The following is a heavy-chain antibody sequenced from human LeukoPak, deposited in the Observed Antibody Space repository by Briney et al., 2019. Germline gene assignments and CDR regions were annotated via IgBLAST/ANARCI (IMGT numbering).Heavy chain of an antibody. CDR2: IDPEDGET. J-gene: IGHJ4*02. V-gene: IGHV1-24*01. D-gene: IGHD3-22*01. Sequence: ASVKVSCKVSGYSLTELSIHWVRQAPGKGLEGMGGIDPEDGETLYAQNLQGRVTMTQDTSTDTAYIELDSLRSEDPAGFYLVTVWGGSSGGFDYWGQGTLVTVSS. CDR1: GYSLTELS. CDR3: VTVWGGSSGGFDY.